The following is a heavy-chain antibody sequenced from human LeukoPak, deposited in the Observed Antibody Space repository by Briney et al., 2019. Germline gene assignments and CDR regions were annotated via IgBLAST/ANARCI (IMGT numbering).Heavy chain of an antibody. D-gene: IGHD3-9*01. CDR1: GDSVSSNSAA. CDR2: THYRSKWYN. Sequence: SQTLSLTCAISGDSVSSNSAAWNWIRQSPSRGLGWLGRTHYRSKWYNDYAVSVKSRIIINPDTSKSQFSLQLNSVTPEDTAVYYCARDASAPPLRYFDWLGAFDIWGQGTMVTVSS. J-gene: IGHJ3*02. CDR3: ARDASAPPLRYFDWLGAFDI. V-gene: IGHV6-1*01.